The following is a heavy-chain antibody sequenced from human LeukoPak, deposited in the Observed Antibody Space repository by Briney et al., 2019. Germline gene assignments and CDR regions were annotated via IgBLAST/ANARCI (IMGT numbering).Heavy chain of an antibody. CDR1: GFTLSLYA. V-gene: IGHV3-23*01. J-gene: IGHJ4*02. D-gene: IGHD6-13*01. CDR2: ISGSGDST. CDR3: AKGLSSSTWADFDS. Sequence: GGSLRLSCAASGFTLSLYAMTWVRQAPGKRLEWVSGISGSGDSTHYADSMKGRFTISRDSSKNTVHLQMNSLRVEDTAVYYCAKGLSSSTWADFDSWGQGTLVTVSS.